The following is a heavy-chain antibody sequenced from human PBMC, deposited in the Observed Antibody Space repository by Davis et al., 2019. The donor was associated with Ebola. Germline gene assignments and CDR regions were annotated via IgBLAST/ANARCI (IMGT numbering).Heavy chain of an antibody. J-gene: IGHJ6*02. CDR1: GFTFSDYY. CDR3: ARDVRRFLEMGGYYYYYYGMDV. Sequence: PGGSLRLSCAASGFTFSDYYMSWIRQAPGKGLEWVSYISSSGSTIYYADSVKGRFTISRDNAKNSLYLQMNSLRAEDTAVYYCARDVRRFLEMGGYYYYYYGMDVWGQGTTVTVSS. V-gene: IGHV3-11*01. D-gene: IGHD3-3*01. CDR2: ISSSGSTI.